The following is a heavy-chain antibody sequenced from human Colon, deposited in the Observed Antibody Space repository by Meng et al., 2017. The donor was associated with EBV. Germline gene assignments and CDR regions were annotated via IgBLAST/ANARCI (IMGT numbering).Heavy chain of an antibody. CDR3: VRFDHIPIRNYFDY. CDR2: IPHTGSP. V-gene: IGHV4-30-4*01. CDR1: SGSIITGNDV. J-gene: IGHJ4*02. D-gene: IGHD2-21*01. Sequence: VNTPEDTCITCRVSSGSIITGNDVHWVHQQPRGKGLWCVWYIPHTGSPYYNPSLKSRFSISVDTSKSQFSLNLNSITAADTAVYYCVRFDHIPIRNYFDYWGQGTLVTVSS.